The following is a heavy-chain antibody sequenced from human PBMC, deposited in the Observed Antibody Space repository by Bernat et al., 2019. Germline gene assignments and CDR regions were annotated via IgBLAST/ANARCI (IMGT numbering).Heavy chain of an antibody. J-gene: IGHJ5*02. CDR2: ISYDGSNK. Sequence: QVQLVESGGGVVQPGRSLRLSCAASGFTFSSYAMHWVRQAPGKGLEWVAVISYDGSNKYYADSVKGRFTISRDNSKSTLYLQMNSLRAEDTAVYYCARIGTGRPFDPWGQGTLVTVSS. D-gene: IGHD6-13*01. CDR3: ARIGTGRPFDP. V-gene: IGHV3-30-3*01. CDR1: GFTFSSYA.